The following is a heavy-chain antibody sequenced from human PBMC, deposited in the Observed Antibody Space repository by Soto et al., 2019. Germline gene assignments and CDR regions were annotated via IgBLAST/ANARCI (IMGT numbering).Heavy chain of an antibody. V-gene: IGHV3-30*18. D-gene: IGHD3-16*01. CDR1: GFPFSNYG. J-gene: IGHJ6*02. Sequence: QAQLVESGGGVVQTGRSLRLSCAASGFPFSNYGMHWVRQAPGKGLEWVAVISYDGGFEYYTDSVKGRFTISRDNSKNTMNLQMNSLRAEDTALYYCAKDWGSSTRDYYYGMDVWGRGTTVTFS. CDR3: AKDWGSSTRDYYYGMDV. CDR2: ISYDGGFE.